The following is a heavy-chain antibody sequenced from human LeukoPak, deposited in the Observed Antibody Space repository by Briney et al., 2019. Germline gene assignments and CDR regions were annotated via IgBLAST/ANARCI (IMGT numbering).Heavy chain of an antibody. D-gene: IGHD1/OR15-1a*01. V-gene: IGHV1-69*04. CDR2: IIPILGIA. Sequence: SAKVSCKASGYTFTSYGISWVRQAPGQGLEWMGRIIPILGIANYAQKFQGRVTITADKSTTTAYMELRSLRFDDTAVYYCARDLAWGYVEQRLGWLDPWGQGALVTVSS. CDR1: GYTFTSYG. J-gene: IGHJ5*02. CDR3: ARDLAWGYVEQRLGWLDP.